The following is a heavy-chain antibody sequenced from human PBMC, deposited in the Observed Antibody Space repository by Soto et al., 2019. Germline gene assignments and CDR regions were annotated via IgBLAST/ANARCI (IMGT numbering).Heavy chain of an antibody. CDR1: GFTFSRYV. V-gene: IGHV3-30*04. CDR2: ILYDGRNK. Sequence: QVQLVESGGGVVQPGRSLRLSCAASGFTFSRYVMHWVRQAPGKGLEWVAVILYDGRNKYYADSVKGRFTISRDNANNTLYLQMNSLTGEDTAVYFCARESSITSSVFFDYWGQGTRVTVSS. J-gene: IGHJ4*02. D-gene: IGHD3-10*01. CDR3: ARESSITSSVFFDY.